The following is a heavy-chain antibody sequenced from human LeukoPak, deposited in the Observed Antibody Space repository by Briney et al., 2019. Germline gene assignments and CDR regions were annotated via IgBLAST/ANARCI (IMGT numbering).Heavy chain of an antibody. CDR3: ARVRVTTVTYFDY. CDR2: INPNSGGT. Sequence: ASVKVSCKASGYTFTGYYMHWVRQAPGQGLEWMGWINPNSGGTNYAQKFQGRVTMTRDTSISTAYMELGRLRSDDTAVYYCARVRVTTVTYFDYWGQGTLVTVSS. D-gene: IGHD4-17*01. CDR1: GYTFTGYY. J-gene: IGHJ4*02. V-gene: IGHV1-2*02.